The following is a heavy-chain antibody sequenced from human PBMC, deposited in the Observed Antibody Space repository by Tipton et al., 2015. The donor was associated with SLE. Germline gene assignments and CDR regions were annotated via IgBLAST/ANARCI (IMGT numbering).Heavy chain of an antibody. Sequence: TLSLTCAVYGGSFGGYYWSWIRQPPGKGLEWIGEINYSGNTNYDPSLKSRVAISVDTSKNQFSLKLSSVTAADTAVYYCARVGGGWAYDAFDIWGQGTMVTVSS. J-gene: IGHJ3*02. D-gene: IGHD2-15*01. CDR2: INYSGNT. CDR1: GGSFGGYY. V-gene: IGHV4-34*01. CDR3: ARVGGGWAYDAFDI.